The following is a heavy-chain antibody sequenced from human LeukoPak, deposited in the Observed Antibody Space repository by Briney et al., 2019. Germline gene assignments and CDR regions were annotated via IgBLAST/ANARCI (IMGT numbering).Heavy chain of an antibody. CDR2: ISGSGGST. Sequence: GGSLRLSCAASGFTFSSYAMSWVRQAPGKGLEWVSAISGSGGSTYYADSVKGRFTISRDNSKNTLYLQMNSLRAKDTAVYYCAKDLQYSSGWFNDYWGQGTLVTVSS. V-gene: IGHV3-23*01. D-gene: IGHD6-19*01. J-gene: IGHJ4*02. CDR1: GFTFSSYA. CDR3: AKDLQYSSGWFNDY.